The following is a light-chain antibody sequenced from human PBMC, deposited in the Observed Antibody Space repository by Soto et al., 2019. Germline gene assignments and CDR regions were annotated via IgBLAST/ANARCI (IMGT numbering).Light chain of an antibody. V-gene: IGLV2-8*01. CDR2: DVT. CDR3: MCYAGGNNWV. J-gene: IGLJ3*02. Sequence: QSALTQPPSASGSPGQSVTISCTGTGSDVGTHGYVSWYQQHAGKAPKLMIYDVTKRPSGVPDRFSGSKSANTASLTVSGLQAEDEADYYCMCYAGGNNWVFGGGTKLTVL. CDR1: GSDVGTHGY.